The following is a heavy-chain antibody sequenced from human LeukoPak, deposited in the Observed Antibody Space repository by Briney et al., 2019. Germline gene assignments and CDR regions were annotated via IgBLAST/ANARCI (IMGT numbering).Heavy chain of an antibody. D-gene: IGHD1-26*01. V-gene: IGHV3-30*02. CDR2: IRDDGSNK. CDR3: AKDASPFLKWVY. Sequence: XVAFIRDDGSNKYYADSVKGRFTISRDNSKNTLYLQMNSLRAEDTAVYYCAKDASPFLKWVYWGQGTLVTVSS. J-gene: IGHJ4*02.